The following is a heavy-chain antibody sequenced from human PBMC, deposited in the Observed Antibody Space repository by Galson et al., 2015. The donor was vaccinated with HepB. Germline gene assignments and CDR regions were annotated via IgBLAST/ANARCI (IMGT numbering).Heavy chain of an antibody. CDR2: ISYDGTNK. CDR3: TTGTWIQLWLPDY. CDR1: EFTFSNYP. D-gene: IGHD5-18*01. J-gene: IGHJ4*02. Sequence: SLRLSCAASEFTFSNYPMHWVRQAPGKGLEWVALISYDGTNKFYGDSVKGRFTISRDNSKNTLCLQMNSLKTEDTAVYYCTTGTWIQLWLPDYWGQGTLVTVSS. V-gene: IGHV3-30-3*01.